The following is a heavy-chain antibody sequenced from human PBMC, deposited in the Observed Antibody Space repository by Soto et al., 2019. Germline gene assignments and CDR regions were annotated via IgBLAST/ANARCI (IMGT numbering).Heavy chain of an antibody. V-gene: IGHV3-15*07. CDR3: ASARCSSACYLIDY. CDR1: GFTFSNAW. Sequence: GGSLRLSCAASGFTFSNAWMNWVRQAPGKGLEWVGRIKSKTDGGATDYAAPVKGRFTISRDDSKNTLYLQMNSLKAEDTAVYYCASARCSSACYLIDYWGLGTLVTVSS. D-gene: IGHD2-21*02. CDR2: IKSKTDGGAT. J-gene: IGHJ4*02.